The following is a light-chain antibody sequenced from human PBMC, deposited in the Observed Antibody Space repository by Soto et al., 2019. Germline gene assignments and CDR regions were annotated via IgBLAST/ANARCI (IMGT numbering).Light chain of an antibody. J-gene: IGKJ4*01. CDR1: QSVNSN. V-gene: IGKV3-15*01. Sequence: EIVMTQSPATLSVSPGERATLSCRASQSVNSNLAWYQQKPGQAPRLLIYGASTRATGIPARFSGSGSGTEFTLTISSLQSEDFAVFYCQQYSNWPLTFGGGTPVEI. CDR2: GAS. CDR3: QQYSNWPLT.